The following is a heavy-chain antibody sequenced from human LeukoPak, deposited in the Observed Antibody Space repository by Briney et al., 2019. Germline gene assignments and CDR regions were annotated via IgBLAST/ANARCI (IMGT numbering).Heavy chain of an antibody. D-gene: IGHD3-16*01. Sequence: SETLSLTCVVSGGSISIYYWNWIRQPPGKGLEWIGYIYNSGSTDYNPSLKRRVTISADTSKNQFSLKLTSVTAADTAVYYCARDRELGSWGQGILVTVSS. CDR2: IYNSGST. V-gene: IGHV4-59*01. CDR1: GGSISIYY. J-gene: IGHJ5*02. CDR3: ARDRELGS.